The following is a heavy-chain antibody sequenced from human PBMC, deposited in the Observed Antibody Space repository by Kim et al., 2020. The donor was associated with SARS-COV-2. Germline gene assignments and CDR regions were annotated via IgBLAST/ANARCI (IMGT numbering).Heavy chain of an antibody. CDR3: ARSHDSSGYSSFDY. J-gene: IGHJ4*02. V-gene: IGHV1-3*01. Sequence: QKVQGRATITRDPTADTAYMELSSLRSEDTAVYYCARSHDSSGYSSFDYWGQGTLVTVSS. D-gene: IGHD3-22*01.